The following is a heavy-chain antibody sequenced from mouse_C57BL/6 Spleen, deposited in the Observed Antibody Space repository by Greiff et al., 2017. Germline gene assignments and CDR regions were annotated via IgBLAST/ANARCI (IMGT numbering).Heavy chain of an antibody. CDR3: ARPGCRGYYAMDY. CDR1: GFTFSDYG. J-gene: IGHJ4*01. Sequence: EVMLVESGGGLVKPGGSLKLSCAASGFTFSDYGMHWVRQAPEKGLEWVADISSGSSNIYYADTVQGRFTISRDNAKNTLFLQMTSLRAEDTAMYYCARPGCRGYYAMDYWGQGTSVTVSS. CDR2: ISSGSSNI. V-gene: IGHV5-17*01. D-gene: IGHD3-3*01.